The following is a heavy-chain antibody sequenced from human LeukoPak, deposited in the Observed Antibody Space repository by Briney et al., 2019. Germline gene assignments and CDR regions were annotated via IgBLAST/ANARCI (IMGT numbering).Heavy chain of an antibody. CDR3: ARDLAWGAFDY. CDR2: VSPPGGGT. CDR1: GFTFSNHG. J-gene: IGHJ4*02. V-gene: IGHV3-23*01. Sequence: GGTLRLCCAASGFTFSNHGMNWVRQAPGKGLEWLSGVSPPGGGTYYADSVKGRFTISRDDSKNTLSLQMNSLRVEDTAVYYCARDLAWGAFDYWGQGTLVTVSS. D-gene: IGHD7-27*01.